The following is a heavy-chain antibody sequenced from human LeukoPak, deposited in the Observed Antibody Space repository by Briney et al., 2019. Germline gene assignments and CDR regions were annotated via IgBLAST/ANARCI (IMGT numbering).Heavy chain of an antibody. J-gene: IGHJ6*03. CDR1: GGTFSSYA. Sequence: GSSVKVSCKASGGTFSSYAISWVRQAPGQGLEWMGGIIPIFGTANYAQKFQGRVTITTDEFTSTAYMELSSLRSEDTAVYYCARGWDTMVRGVITKKLAQGYYYMDVWGKGTTVTVSS. V-gene: IGHV1-69*05. CDR2: IIPIFGTA. D-gene: IGHD3-10*01. CDR3: ARGWDTMVRGVITKKLAQGYYYMDV.